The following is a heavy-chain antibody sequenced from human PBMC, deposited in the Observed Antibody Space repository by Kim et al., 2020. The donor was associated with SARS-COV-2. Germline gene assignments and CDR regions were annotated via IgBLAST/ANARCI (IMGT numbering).Heavy chain of an antibody. CDR3: ATAAPQGY. J-gene: IGHJ4*02. Sequence: SETLSLTCTVSGGSISRITYSWGWIRQPPGKGLEWIGTIYFSGSTYYNPSLNSRVTISVDTSKNHFSLKLTSVTAADTAVYYCATAAPQGYWGQGTLVTVSS. CDR2: IYFSGST. V-gene: IGHV4-39*02. CDR1: GGSISRITYS.